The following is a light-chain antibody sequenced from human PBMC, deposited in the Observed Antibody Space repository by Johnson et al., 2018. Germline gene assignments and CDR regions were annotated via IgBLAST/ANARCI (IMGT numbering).Light chain of an antibody. CDR2: ENN. CDR3: GTWDSSLSAGNV. CDR1: SSNIGNNY. Sequence: QSVLTQPPSVSAAPGQKVTISCSGSSSNIGNNYVSWYQQLPGTAPKLLIYENNKRPSGIPDRFSGSKSGSSPTLGITGLPTGAEADYYCGTWDSSLSAGNVFGTGTKVTVL. V-gene: IGLV1-51*02. J-gene: IGLJ1*01.